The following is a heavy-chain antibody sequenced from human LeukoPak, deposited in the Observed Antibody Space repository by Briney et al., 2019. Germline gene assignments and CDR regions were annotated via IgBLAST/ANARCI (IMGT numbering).Heavy chain of an antibody. CDR3: ARGGRYCSSTSCYRVNYYYYYGMDV. CDR2: ISHSGST. J-gene: IGHJ6*02. CDR1: GGAFSGYY. V-gene: IGHV4-34*01. D-gene: IGHD2-2*02. Sequence: ASETPSLTCAVYGGAFSGYYWSWIRQPPGKGLEWIGEISHSGSTNYNPSLKSRVTISVDTSKHQFSLKLSSVTAADTAVYYCARGGRYCSSTSCYRVNYYYYYGMDVWGQGTTVTVSS.